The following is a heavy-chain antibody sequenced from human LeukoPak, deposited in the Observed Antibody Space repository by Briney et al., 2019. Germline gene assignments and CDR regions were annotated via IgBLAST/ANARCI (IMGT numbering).Heavy chain of an antibody. Sequence: GGSLRLSCAASGFTFSSYWMSWVRQAPGKGLEWVANINQDGSEKYYVDSVKGRFTISRDNAKNSLYLQMNGLRAEDTAVYYCARDQRYCSSSSCPWEPFDYWGQGTLVTVSS. CDR1: GFTFSSYW. D-gene: IGHD2-2*01. CDR2: INQDGSEK. J-gene: IGHJ4*02. CDR3: ARDQRYCSSSSCPWEPFDY. V-gene: IGHV3-7*05.